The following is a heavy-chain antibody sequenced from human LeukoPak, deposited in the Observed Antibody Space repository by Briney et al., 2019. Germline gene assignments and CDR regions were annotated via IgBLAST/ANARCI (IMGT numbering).Heavy chain of an antibody. Sequence: SETLSLTCTVSGGSISSYYWSWLRQPPGRGLEWIGYSYYSGSTNYNPSLKSRVTISVDTSKNQFSLKLSSVTAADTAVYYCARHAPLGGDAFDIWGQGTMVTVSS. J-gene: IGHJ3*02. CDR1: GGSISSYY. V-gene: IGHV4-59*08. D-gene: IGHD7-27*01. CDR2: SYYSGST. CDR3: ARHAPLGGDAFDI.